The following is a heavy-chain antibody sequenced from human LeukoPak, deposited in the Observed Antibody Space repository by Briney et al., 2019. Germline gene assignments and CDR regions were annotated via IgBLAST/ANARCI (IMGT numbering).Heavy chain of an antibody. V-gene: IGHV4-59*08. D-gene: IGHD3-10*01. CDR2: IYYSGGT. CDR1: GGSISSYY. CDR3: ARPQGSGSYYRY. Sequence: SETLSLTCTVSGGSISSYYWSWIRQPPGKGLEWIGYIYYSGGTNYNPSLKSRVTISVDTSKNQFSLKLRSVTAADTAVYYCARPQGSGSYYRYWGQGTLVTVSS. J-gene: IGHJ4*02.